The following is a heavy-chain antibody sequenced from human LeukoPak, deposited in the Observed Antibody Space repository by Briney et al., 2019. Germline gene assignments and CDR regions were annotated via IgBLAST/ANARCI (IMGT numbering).Heavy chain of an antibody. CDR1: GGSFSGYY. D-gene: IGHD2-8*01. J-gene: IGHJ4*02. V-gene: IGHV4-34*01. CDR3: ARDPRMGFDY. Sequence: PSETLSLTCAVYGGSFSGYYWSWIRQPPGKGLEWIGEINHSGSTNYNPSLKSRVTISVDTSKNQFSLKLSSVTAADTAVYYCARDPRMGFDYWGQGTLVTVSS. CDR2: INHSGST.